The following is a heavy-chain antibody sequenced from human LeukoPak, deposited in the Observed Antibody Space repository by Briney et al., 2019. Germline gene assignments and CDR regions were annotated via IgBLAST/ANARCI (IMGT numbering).Heavy chain of an antibody. CDR2: IYRNNNT. CDR3: ATSRDGYLFDY. CDR1: GFSVSSNY. J-gene: IGHJ4*02. Sequence: GGSLRLSCAASGFSVSSNYMSWVRRAPGKGLEWVSVIYRNNNTYYADSVKGRFTISRDNSKNTLNLQMNTLRVEDTAVYYCATSRDGYLFDYWGQGTLVTVSS. D-gene: IGHD5-24*01. V-gene: IGHV3-53*01.